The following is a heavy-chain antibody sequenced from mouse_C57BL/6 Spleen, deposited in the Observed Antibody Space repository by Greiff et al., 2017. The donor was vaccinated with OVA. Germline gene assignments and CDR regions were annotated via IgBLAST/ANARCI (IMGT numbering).Heavy chain of an antibody. CDR2: IDPSDSYT. CDR1: GYTFTSYW. CDR3: ARTGTLGYYFDY. J-gene: IGHJ2*01. V-gene: IGHV1-69*01. D-gene: IGHD4-1*01. Sequence: QVQLQQPGAELVMPGASVKLSCKASGYTFTSYWMHWVKQRPGQGLEWIGEIDPSDSYTNYNQKFKGKSTLTVDKSSSTAYMQLSSLTSEDSAVYYCARTGTLGYYFDYWGQGTILTVSA.